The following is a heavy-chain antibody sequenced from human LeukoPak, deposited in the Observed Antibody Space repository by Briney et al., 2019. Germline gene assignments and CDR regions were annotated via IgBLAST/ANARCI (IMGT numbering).Heavy chain of an antibody. CDR1: GFPFSAYS. CDR2: ISGSSAYV. Sequence: PGGSLRLSCAASGFPFSAYSMNWVRRAPGKGLEWVSSISGSSAYVYYADSVKGRFTVSRDNAKNSLYLQMSSLRAEDTAVYYCAKAYYDSSGYSYYFDYWGQGTPVTVSS. V-gene: IGHV3-21*01. D-gene: IGHD3-22*01. CDR3: AKAYYDSSGYSYYFDY. J-gene: IGHJ4*02.